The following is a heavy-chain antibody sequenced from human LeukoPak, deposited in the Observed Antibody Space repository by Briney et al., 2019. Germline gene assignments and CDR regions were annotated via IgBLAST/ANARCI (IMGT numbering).Heavy chain of an antibody. CDR1: GFMFSDYS. J-gene: IGHJ6*04. Sequence: GESLRLSCVGAGFMFSDYSMNWVRQSPGKGLEWVSYISSRGSTIFYADSMKGRLTVSRDNAKNSLFLQMNGLGDEDTAMYCCARVQVVCNSTTCFVGNADVWGKGTTVIVSS. V-gene: IGHV3-48*02. CDR2: ISSRGSTI. D-gene: IGHD2/OR15-2a*01. CDR3: ARVQVVCNSTTCFVGNADV.